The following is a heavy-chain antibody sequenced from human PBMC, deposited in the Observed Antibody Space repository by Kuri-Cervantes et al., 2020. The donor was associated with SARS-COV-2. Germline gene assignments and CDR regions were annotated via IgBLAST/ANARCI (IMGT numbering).Heavy chain of an antibody. CDR3: ARGLAILGIMYGMDV. D-gene: IGHD3-3*01. Sequence: ESLKISCTVSGGSISSYYWSWIRQPPGKGLEWIGYIYYSGNTNYNPSLESRVTMSVDTSKNQFSLKLSSVTAADTAVYYCARGLAILGIMYGMDVWGHGTTVTVSS. J-gene: IGHJ6*02. CDR2: IYYSGNT. CDR1: GGSISSYY. V-gene: IGHV4-59*12.